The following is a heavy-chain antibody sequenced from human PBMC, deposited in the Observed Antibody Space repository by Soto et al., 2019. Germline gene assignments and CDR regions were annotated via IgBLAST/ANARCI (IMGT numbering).Heavy chain of an antibody. CDR2: ISSNSAYI. J-gene: IGHJ5*02. Sequence: PGGSLRLSCAASGFTFRSFTMNWVRQAPGKGLEWVSTISSNSAYIYYTDALRGRFTISRDNAKNSLHLQMNSLKPEDTAVYYCTRDASRDSSARGWFDXWGPGTLFTVSX. D-gene: IGHD6-13*01. CDR3: TRDASRDSSARGWFDX. CDR1: GFTFRSFT. V-gene: IGHV3-21*01.